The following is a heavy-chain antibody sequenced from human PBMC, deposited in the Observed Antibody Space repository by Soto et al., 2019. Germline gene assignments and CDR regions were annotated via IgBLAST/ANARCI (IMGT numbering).Heavy chain of an antibody. Sequence: QVQLVESGGGVVQPGRSLRLSCAASGFTFSSYGMHWVRQAPGKGLEWVAVIWYDGSNKYYADSVKGRFTISRDNSKNTLYLQMNSLRAEDTAVYYCARDAILEWKSPNWFDPWGQGTLVTVSS. V-gene: IGHV3-33*01. CDR2: IWYDGSNK. J-gene: IGHJ5*02. D-gene: IGHD3-3*01. CDR3: ARDAILEWKSPNWFDP. CDR1: GFTFSSYG.